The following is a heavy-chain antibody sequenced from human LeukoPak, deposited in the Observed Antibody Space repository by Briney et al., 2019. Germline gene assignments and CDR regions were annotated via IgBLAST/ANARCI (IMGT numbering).Heavy chain of an antibody. Sequence: PSETLSLTCTVSGGSISSYYWSWIRQPPGKGLEWIGYIYYSGSTNYSPSLKSRVTISVDTSKNQFSLKLSSVTAADTAVYYCARDHGRDGVRYNWFDPWGQGTLVTVSS. CDR3: ARDHGRDGVRYNWFDP. D-gene: IGHD5-24*01. V-gene: IGHV4-59*01. CDR1: GGSISSYY. CDR2: IYYSGST. J-gene: IGHJ5*02.